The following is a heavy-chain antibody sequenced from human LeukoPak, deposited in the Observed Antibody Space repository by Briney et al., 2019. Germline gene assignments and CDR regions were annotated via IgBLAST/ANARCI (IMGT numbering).Heavy chain of an antibody. CDR3: AREGRVGAIVSFFD. Sequence: PSETLSLTCIVSGGSISSYYWSWIRQPAGKGREWIGRIYTSGSTNYNPSLKSRVTMSVDTSKNQFSLKLSSVTAADTAVYYCAREGRVGAIVSFFDWGQGTLVTVSS. J-gene: IGHJ4*02. D-gene: IGHD1-26*01. V-gene: IGHV4-4*07. CDR1: GGSISSYY. CDR2: IYTSGST.